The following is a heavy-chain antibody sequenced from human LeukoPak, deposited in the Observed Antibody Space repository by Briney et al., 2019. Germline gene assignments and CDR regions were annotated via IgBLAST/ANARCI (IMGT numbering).Heavy chain of an antibody. D-gene: IGHD6-19*01. Sequence: PGGSLRLSCAASGFTFSSYAMSWVRQAPGKGLEWVSAISGSGGSTYYADSVKGRFTISRDNSNNTLYLQMNSLRAEDTAVYYCAKGPGSGWPISAYDYWGQGTLVTVSS. J-gene: IGHJ4*02. CDR2: ISGSGGST. V-gene: IGHV3-23*01. CDR1: GFTFSSYA. CDR3: AKGPGSGWPISAYDY.